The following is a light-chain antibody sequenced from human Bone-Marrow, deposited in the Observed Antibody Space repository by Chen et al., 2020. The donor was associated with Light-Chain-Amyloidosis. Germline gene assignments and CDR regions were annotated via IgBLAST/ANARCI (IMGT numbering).Light chain of an antibody. CDR1: QDISNS. Sequence: DIQMTQSPSSLSASVGDTVTITCQASQDISNSLNWYQHKPGKAPKLLVWDASNLETGVPSRFSGRGSGAVFTFTISSLQTEDFATDYCQQYEYLYSFGQGNKLE. J-gene: IGKJ2*03. CDR3: QQYEYLYS. CDR2: DAS. V-gene: IGKV1-33*01.